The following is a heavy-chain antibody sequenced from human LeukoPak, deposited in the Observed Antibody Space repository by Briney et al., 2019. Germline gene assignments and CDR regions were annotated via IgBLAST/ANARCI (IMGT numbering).Heavy chain of an antibody. V-gene: IGHV3-23*01. D-gene: IGHD3-10*01. Sequence: GGSLRLSCTASGFTFSSYAMNWVRQAPGKGLEWVSGIGAGGTFTYYADSVKGQFTISRDNSRNTLYLQMNRLRADDTAVYYCARDPKTRTYYYGSGSHWGQGTLVTVSS. J-gene: IGHJ4*02. CDR2: IGAGGTFT. CDR1: GFTFSSYA. CDR3: ARDPKTRTYYYGSGSH.